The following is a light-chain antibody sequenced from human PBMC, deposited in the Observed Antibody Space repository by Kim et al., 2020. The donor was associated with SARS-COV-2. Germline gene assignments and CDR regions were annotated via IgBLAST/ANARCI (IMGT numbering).Light chain of an antibody. CDR2: VNSDGSH. Sequence: QLVLTQSPSASASLGASVKLTCTLSSGHSRYAVAWHQQQPEKGPRYLMKVNSDGSHRKGDGIPDRFSGSSSGAARYLIISSLQSEDEADYFCQTWGTGILVLFGGGAQLTVL. CDR3: QTWGTGILVL. CDR1: SGHSRYA. V-gene: IGLV4-69*01. J-gene: IGLJ2*01.